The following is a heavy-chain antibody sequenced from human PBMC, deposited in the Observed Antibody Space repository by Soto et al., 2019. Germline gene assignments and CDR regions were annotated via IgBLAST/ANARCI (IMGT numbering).Heavy chain of an antibody. CDR1: GFTFSSYG. CDR3: AKDVDDSSGYYYVGLYYFDY. D-gene: IGHD3-22*01. V-gene: IGHV3-30*18. CDR2: ISYDGSNK. Sequence: QVQLVESGGGVVQPGRSLRLSCAASGFTFSSYGMHWVRQAPGKGLEWVAVISYDGSNKYYADSVKGRFTISRDNSKNTRDLQMNSLRAEDTAVYYCAKDVDDSSGYYYVGLYYFDYWGQGTLVTVSS. J-gene: IGHJ4*02.